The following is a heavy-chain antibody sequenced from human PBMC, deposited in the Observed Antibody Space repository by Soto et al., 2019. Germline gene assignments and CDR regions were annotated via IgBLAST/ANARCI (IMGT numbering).Heavy chain of an antibody. V-gene: IGHV1-18*04. D-gene: IGHD3-22*01. Sequence: QVQLVQSGAEVKKPGASVKVSCKASGYTFTSYGISWVRQAPGQGLEWMGWISAYNGNTNYAQKLQGRVTMTTDTSTSIAYTELRSLRSDDTAVYYCARERKYYYDSSGSQRDYWGQGTLVTVSS. CDR1: GYTFTSYG. CDR2: ISAYNGNT. CDR3: ARERKYYYDSSGSQRDY. J-gene: IGHJ4*02.